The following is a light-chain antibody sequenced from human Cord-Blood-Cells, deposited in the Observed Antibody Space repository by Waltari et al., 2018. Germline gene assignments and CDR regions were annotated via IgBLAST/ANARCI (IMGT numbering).Light chain of an antibody. CDR3: QQYNSYSYT. V-gene: IGKV1-5*03. J-gene: IGKJ2*01. CDR1: KSISSW. CDR2: KAS. Sequence: DIQMTQSPSTLSASVGDRVTITCRASKSISSWLAWYQQKPWKAPKLLIYKASSLESGVPSRFSGSGSGTEFTLTISSLQPDDFATYYCQQYNSYSYTVGQGTKLEIK.